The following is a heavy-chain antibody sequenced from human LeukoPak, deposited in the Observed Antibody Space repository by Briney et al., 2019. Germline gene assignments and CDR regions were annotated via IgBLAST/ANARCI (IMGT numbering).Heavy chain of an antibody. CDR2: ISGSGTII. Sequence: GGSLRLSCTVSGFSFKNYSMNWVRQAPGKGLEWVSYISGSGTIIYYADSVEGRFSISRDNAKNSLYLQMDSLGAEDTAVYYCARGYYYGSGSYPYWGQGTLVTVSS. D-gene: IGHD3-10*01. J-gene: IGHJ4*02. V-gene: IGHV3-48*04. CDR3: ARGYYYGSGSYPY. CDR1: GFSFKNYS.